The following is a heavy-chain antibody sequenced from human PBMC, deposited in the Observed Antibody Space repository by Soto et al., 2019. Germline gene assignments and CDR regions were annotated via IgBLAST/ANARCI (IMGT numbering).Heavy chain of an antibody. CDR3: ARGPPGYSSSWYFDY. CDR2: INHSGST. J-gene: IGHJ4*02. CDR1: GGSFSGYY. V-gene: IGHV4-34*01. Sequence: SETLSLTCAVYGGSFSGYYWSWIRQPPGKGLEWIGEINHSGSTNYNPSLKSRVTISVDTSKNQFSLKLSSVTAADTAVYYCARGPPGYSSSWYFDYWGQGTLVTVSS. D-gene: IGHD6-13*01.